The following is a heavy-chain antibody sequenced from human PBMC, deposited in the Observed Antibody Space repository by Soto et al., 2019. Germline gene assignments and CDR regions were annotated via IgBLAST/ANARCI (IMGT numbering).Heavy chain of an antibody. CDR2: IYYSGST. J-gene: IGHJ4*02. CDR3: ARHSELMPDY. Sequence: KTSETLSLTCTVSGGSISSSSYYWGWIRQPPGKGLEWIGSIYYSGSTYYNPSLKSRVTISVDTSKNQFSLKLSSVTAADTAVYYCARHSELMPDYWGQGTLVTVSS. V-gene: IGHV4-39*01. CDR1: GGSISSSSYY. D-gene: IGHD1-7*01.